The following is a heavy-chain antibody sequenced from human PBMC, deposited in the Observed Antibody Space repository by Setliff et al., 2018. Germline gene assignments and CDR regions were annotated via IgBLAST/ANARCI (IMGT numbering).Heavy chain of an antibody. CDR3: GSWSVVAAGTD. J-gene: IGHJ4*02. Sequence: GGSLRLSCVASGFTFDDYDMAWVRQAPGKGLEWVSGIIGGNGDTFYANSVRGRFIISRDNAKNTLYLQMNSLRDEDTAMYYCGSWSVVAAGTDWGQGTRVTVAS. CDR1: GFTFDDYD. V-gene: IGHV3-20*04. CDR2: IIGGNGDT. D-gene: IGHD2-15*01.